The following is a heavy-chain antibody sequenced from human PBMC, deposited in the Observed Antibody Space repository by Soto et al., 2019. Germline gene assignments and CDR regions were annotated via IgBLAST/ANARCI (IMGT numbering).Heavy chain of an antibody. J-gene: IGHJ4*02. CDR2: IKTKPDDGTI. Sequence: GGSLRLSCAASGLIFSDVWMTWVRQAPGKGLEWVGRIKTKPDDGTIDYAAPVRGRFTISRDDSKNTLYLQMTSLTPDDTGVYYCTTSNLGVDFWGPGTLVTV. CDR3: TTSNLGVDF. V-gene: IGHV3-15*01. D-gene: IGHD1-1*01. CDR1: GLIFSDVW.